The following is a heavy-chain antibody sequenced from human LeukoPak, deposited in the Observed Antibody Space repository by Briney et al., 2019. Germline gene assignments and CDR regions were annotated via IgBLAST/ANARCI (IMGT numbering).Heavy chain of an antibody. Sequence: ASVKVSCKASGYTFTSYYVHWVRQAPGQGLEWMGIINPSGGSTSYAQKFQGRVTMTRDMSTSTVYMELSSLRSEDAAVYYCSRVSDLKGSSGLEDFDYWGQGTLVTVSS. V-gene: IGHV1-46*01. CDR2: INPSGGST. CDR1: GYTFTSYY. D-gene: IGHD1-26*01. J-gene: IGHJ4*02. CDR3: SRVSDLKGSSGLEDFDY.